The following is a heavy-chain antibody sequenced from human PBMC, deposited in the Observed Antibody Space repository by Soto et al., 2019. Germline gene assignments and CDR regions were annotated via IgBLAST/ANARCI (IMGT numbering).Heavy chain of an antibody. Sequence: GGSLRLSCAASGFTFSGSAMHWVRQAAGKGLEWVGRIRSQANSYATAYAASVKGRFTISRDDSKNTAYLQMNSLKTEDTAVYYCTPIPRLVVPAARLHGMDVWGQGTTVTVSS. CDR2: IRSQANSYAT. V-gene: IGHV3-73*01. J-gene: IGHJ6*02. D-gene: IGHD2-2*01. CDR3: TPIPRLVVPAARLHGMDV. CDR1: GFTFSGSA.